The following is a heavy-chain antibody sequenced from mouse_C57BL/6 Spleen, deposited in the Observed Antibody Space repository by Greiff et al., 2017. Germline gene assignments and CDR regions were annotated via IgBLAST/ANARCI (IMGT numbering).Heavy chain of an antibody. J-gene: IGHJ2*01. CDR2: IDPETGGT. CDR3: TRQRTGTFDY. V-gene: IGHV1-15*01. D-gene: IGHD4-1*01. Sequence: QVQLKQSGAELVRPGASVTLSCKASGYTFTDYEMHWVKQTPVHGLEWIGAIDPETGGTAYNQKFKGKAILTADKSSSTTYMELRSLTSEDSAVYYCTRQRTGTFDYWGQGTTLTVSS. CDR1: GYTFTDYE.